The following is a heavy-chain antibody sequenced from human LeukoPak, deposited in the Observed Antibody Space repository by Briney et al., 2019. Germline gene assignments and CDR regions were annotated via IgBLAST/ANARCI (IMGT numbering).Heavy chain of an antibody. D-gene: IGHD3-22*01. Sequence: SETLSLTCTVSGGSISSGGNYWSWIRQHPGKGLEWIGYIYYSGSTYYNPSLKSRVTISVDTSKNQFSLKLSSVTAADTAVYYCARASYDSSGYYSTLYFDYWGQGTLVTVSS. CDR2: IYYSGST. CDR3: ARASYDSSGYYSTLYFDY. CDR1: GGSISSGGNY. J-gene: IGHJ4*02. V-gene: IGHV4-31*03.